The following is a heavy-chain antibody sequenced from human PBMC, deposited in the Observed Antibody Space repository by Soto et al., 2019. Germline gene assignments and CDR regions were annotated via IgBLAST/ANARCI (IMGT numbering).Heavy chain of an antibody. CDR2: IIPILGIA. V-gene: IGHV1-69*04. Sequence: SVKVSCKASGGTFSSYTISWVRQAPGQGLEWMGRIIPILGIANYAQKFQGRVTITADKSTSTAYMELSSLRSEDTAVSYCAREGADCSSTSCYDCSSEGACDIWGQGTMVTVSS. D-gene: IGHD2-2*01. CDR1: GGTFSSYT. CDR3: AREGADCSSTSCYDCSSEGACDI. J-gene: IGHJ3*02.